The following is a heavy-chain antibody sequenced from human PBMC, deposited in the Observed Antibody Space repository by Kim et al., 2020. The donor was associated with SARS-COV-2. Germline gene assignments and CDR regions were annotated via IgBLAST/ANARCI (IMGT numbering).Heavy chain of an antibody. V-gene: IGHV5-51*01. CDR1: GYRFTDKW. J-gene: IGHJ4*02. CDR3: ARLEGGLVTPLDF. Sequence: GESLKISCEASGYRFTDKWLGWVRQRPGKGLEWVGAIYPGDSDDYYGPTFQGHVTISVDRSISKAYLQWSSLKASDSAMYYCARLEGGLVTPLDFWGQGT. CDR2: IYPGDSDD. D-gene: IGHD2-21*01.